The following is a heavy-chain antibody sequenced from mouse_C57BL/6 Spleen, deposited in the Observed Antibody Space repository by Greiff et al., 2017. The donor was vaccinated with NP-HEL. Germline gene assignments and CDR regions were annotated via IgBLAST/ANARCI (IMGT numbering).Heavy chain of an antibody. CDR3: ARGDGYYDGYFDV. J-gene: IGHJ1*03. V-gene: IGHV5-17*01. CDR1: GFTFSDYG. CDR2: ISSGSSTI. Sequence: EVQLVESGGGLVKPGGSLKLSCAASGFTFSDYGMHWVRQAPEKGLEWVAYISSGSSTIYYADTVKGRFTISRDNAKNTLFLQMTSLRSEDTAMYYCARGDGYYDGYFDVWGTGTTVTVSS. D-gene: IGHD2-3*01.